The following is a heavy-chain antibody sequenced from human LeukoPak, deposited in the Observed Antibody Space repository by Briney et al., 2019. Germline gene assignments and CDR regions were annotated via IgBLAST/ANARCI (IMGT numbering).Heavy chain of an antibody. CDR1: GFTFSSHE. V-gene: IGHV3-21*01. CDR2: ISSSSGSI. D-gene: IGHD1-1*01. J-gene: IGHJ4*02. Sequence: GGSLRLSCAASGFTFSSHEMNWVRQAPGKGLEWVSSISSSSGSIYYADSVKGRFTISRDNAKNSLYLQMNSLRAEDTAVYYCARDWNYYSCWGQGTLVTVSS. CDR3: ARDWNYYSC.